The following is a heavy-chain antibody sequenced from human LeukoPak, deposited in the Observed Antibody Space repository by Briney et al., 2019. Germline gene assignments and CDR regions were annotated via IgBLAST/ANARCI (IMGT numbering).Heavy chain of an antibody. CDR2: ISGSGGST. V-gene: IGHV3-23*01. CDR1: GFTFSDYG. Sequence: GGSLTLSCAASGFTFSDYGMSWVRQAPGRGLEWVSVISGSGGSTYYADSVKGRFTISRDNSNNTLYLQMNSLRAEDTAIYYCAKDGFYCSGGSCYFDYWGQGTLVTVSS. CDR3: AKDGFYCSGGSCYFDY. J-gene: IGHJ4*02. D-gene: IGHD2-15*01.